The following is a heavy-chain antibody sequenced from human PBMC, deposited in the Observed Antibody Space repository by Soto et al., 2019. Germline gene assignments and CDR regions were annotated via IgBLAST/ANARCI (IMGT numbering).Heavy chain of an antibody. D-gene: IGHD2-15*01. CDR2: MNPNSGNT. V-gene: IGHV1-8*01. J-gene: IGHJ4*02. Sequence: ASVKVSCKASGYTFTSYDINWVRQATGQGLEWMGWMNPNSGNTGYAQKFQGRVTMTRNTSISTAYMELSSLRSEDTAAYYCARLRCSGGSCAYYFDYWGQGTLVTVSS. CDR1: GYTFTSYD. CDR3: ARLRCSGGSCAYYFDY.